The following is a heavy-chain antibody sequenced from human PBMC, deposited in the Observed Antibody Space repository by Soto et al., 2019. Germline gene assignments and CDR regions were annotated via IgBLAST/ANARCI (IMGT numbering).Heavy chain of an antibody. CDR1: AYTFTSYD. J-gene: IGHJ5*02. Sequence: QVQLVQSGAEVEKPGASVKVSCKASAYTFTSYDINWVRQATGQGLEWMGWMNPNSGNTGYAQKFQGRVTMTRNTSIDTAYMQLSSLRPEDTSVYYGARGHHSPLTTLVLVELDHWGQGTLVTVSS. V-gene: IGHV1-8*01. CDR2: MNPNSGNT. D-gene: IGHD4-17*01. CDR3: ARGHHSPLTTLVLVELDH.